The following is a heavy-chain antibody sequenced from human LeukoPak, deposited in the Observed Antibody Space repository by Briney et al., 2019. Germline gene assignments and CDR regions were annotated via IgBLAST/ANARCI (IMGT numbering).Heavy chain of an antibody. CDR3: ARGAGTMVYYIDV. CDR1: GFTFSHYW. J-gene: IGHJ6*03. Sequence: GGSLRLSCAASGFTFSHYWMHWVRQAPGKGLLWVSRINPDGSDPTYADSVKGRFTISRDNSKNTLFLQMNSLTTEDTAVYYCARGAGTMVYYIDVWGKGTTVTVSS. D-gene: IGHD1-7*01. V-gene: IGHV3-74*03. CDR2: INPDGSDP.